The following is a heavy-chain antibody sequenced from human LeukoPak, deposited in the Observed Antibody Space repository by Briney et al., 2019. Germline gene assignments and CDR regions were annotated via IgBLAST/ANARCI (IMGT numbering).Heavy chain of an antibody. V-gene: IGHV4-30-4*01. CDR2: IYHSGGA. Sequence: SETLSLTCTVSGGSISGGDYFWSWVRQPPGKGLEWIGYIYHSGGAHYNPSLKSPASISVDTSKNRFSLELRSVTAADTAVYCAREVNAETPSADAFDLWCQGTIVTVSS. J-gene: IGHJ3*01. D-gene: IGHD2-21*01. CDR1: GGSISGGDYF. CDR3: AREVNAETPSADAFDL.